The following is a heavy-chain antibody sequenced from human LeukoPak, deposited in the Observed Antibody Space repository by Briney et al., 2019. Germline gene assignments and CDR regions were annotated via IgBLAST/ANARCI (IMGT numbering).Heavy chain of an antibody. J-gene: IGHJ6*04. D-gene: IGHD3-10*02. CDR2: ITSSGSTI. V-gene: IGHV3-11*04. CDR1: GFTFSDYY. Sequence: GGSLRLSCAASGFTFSDYYMSWVRQAPGKGLEWISYITSSGSTIYYADSVKGRFTISRDNAKNSLYLQMNSRRAEDTAVYYCAELGITMIGGVWGKGTTVTISS. CDR3: AELGITMIGGV.